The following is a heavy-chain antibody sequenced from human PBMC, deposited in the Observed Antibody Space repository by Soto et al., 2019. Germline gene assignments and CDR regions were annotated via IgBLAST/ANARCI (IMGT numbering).Heavy chain of an antibody. Sequence: EVQLLESGGGSLQPGGSLRLSCAASGFTFSSYAMNWVRRPPGKGLEWVSSISGSGGTAYYADSVKGRFSISRDILVNTLYLQMNSLRAEDTAVYYCAKGRGQNWNVDYWGQGTLVTGSP. CDR2: ISGSGGTA. D-gene: IGHD1-1*01. CDR3: AKGRGQNWNVDY. J-gene: IGHJ4*02. V-gene: IGHV3-23*01. CDR1: GFTFSSYA.